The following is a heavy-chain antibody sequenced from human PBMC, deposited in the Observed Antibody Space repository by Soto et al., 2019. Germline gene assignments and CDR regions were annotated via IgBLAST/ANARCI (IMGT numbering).Heavy chain of an antibody. CDR2: IIPISGTT. CDR3: ARGYCSGGNCYSGMDV. D-gene: IGHD2-15*01. CDR1: GGTFSTHA. Sequence: SVKVSCKASGGTFSTHAIIWVRQAPGHGLEWMGGIIPISGTTYYTQKFQGRVTITADEPTSTAFMELSSLKSEDTAVFYCARGYCSGGNCYSGMDVWGHGTMVTVS. V-gene: IGHV1-69*13. J-gene: IGHJ6*02.